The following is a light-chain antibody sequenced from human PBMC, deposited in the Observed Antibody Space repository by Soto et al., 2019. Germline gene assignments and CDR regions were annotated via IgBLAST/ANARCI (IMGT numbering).Light chain of an antibody. J-gene: IGKJ2*01. V-gene: IGKV1-12*01. Sequence: DLQMTQSPSSVSASVGDRVTITCRASADISTWLAWYQQKPGKAPRLLIYAATALQRGVPSRFSGSGSGTDFSLTITSLQPEDFATYYCQQANSFPYTFGQGTKLEIK. CDR3: QQANSFPYT. CDR2: AAT. CDR1: ADISTW.